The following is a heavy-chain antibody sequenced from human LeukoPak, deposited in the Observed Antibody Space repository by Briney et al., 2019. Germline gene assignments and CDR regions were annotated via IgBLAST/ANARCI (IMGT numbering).Heavy chain of an antibody. CDR1: GFTFSSYG. CDR2: IWYDGSNK. D-gene: IGHD3-10*01. V-gene: IGHV3-33*01. J-gene: IGHJ5*02. CDR3: ARDAVLLWFGDREDNWFDP. Sequence: GGSLRLSCAASGFTFSSYGMHWVRQAPGKGLEWVAVIWYDGSNKYYADSVKGRFTISRDNSKNTLYLQMNSLRAEDTAVYYRARDAVLLWFGDREDNWFDPWGQGTLVTVSS.